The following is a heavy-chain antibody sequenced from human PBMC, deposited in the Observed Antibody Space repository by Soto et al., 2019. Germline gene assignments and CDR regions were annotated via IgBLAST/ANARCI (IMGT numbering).Heavy chain of an antibody. J-gene: IGHJ4*02. Sequence: SLTCAVSGGSISSSNWWSWVRQPPGKGLEWIGEIYHSGSTNYNPSLKSRVTISVDTSKNQFSLKLSSVTAADTAVYYCARRQVLLWFGELFWDYWGQGTLVTVSS. CDR1: GGSISSSNW. CDR3: ARRQVLLWFGELFWDY. D-gene: IGHD3-10*01. V-gene: IGHV4-4*02. CDR2: IYHSGST.